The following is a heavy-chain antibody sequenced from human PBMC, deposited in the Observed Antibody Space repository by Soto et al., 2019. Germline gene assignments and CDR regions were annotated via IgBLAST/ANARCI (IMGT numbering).Heavy chain of an antibody. CDR1: GGSISRSVYY. Sequence: QVQLQESGPGLVKSSQTLSLTCSVSGGSISRSVYYWTWLRQHPGKGLEWIGHIYYAGSTYANPSLKRRLSMSLDTSKNQFSLKLSSVTAADTAVYYCARGLRTLYYFDSWGQGTLVSVAS. V-gene: IGHV4-31*03. CDR3: ARGLRTLYYFDS. CDR2: IYYAGST. J-gene: IGHJ4*02.